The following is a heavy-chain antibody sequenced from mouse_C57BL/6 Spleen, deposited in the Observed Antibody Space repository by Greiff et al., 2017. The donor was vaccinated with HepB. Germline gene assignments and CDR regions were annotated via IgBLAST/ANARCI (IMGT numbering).Heavy chain of an antibody. Sequence: EVKLVESGGGLVKPGGSLKLSFAASGFTFSSYAMSWVRQTPEKRLEWVATISDGGSYTYYPDNVKGRFTISRDNAKNNLYLQMSHLKSEDTAMYYCARRDYDYDDYAMDYWGQGTSVTVSS. D-gene: IGHD2-4*01. V-gene: IGHV5-4*03. CDR2: ISDGGSYT. CDR1: GFTFSSYA. CDR3: ARRDYDYDDYAMDY. J-gene: IGHJ4*01.